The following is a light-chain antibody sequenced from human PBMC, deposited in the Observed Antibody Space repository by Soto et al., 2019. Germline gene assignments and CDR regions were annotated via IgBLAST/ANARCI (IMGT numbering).Light chain of an antibody. Sequence: QSALTQPASVSGSPGQSITISCTGTSSDVGGYNYVSWYQQHPGKAPKLMIYDVSNRPSGVSNRFSGSKSGNTASLTISGRQAEDGADYYCSSYTSSSTLEVFGTGTKLTVL. CDR1: SSDVGGYNY. CDR2: DVS. V-gene: IGLV2-14*01. J-gene: IGLJ1*01. CDR3: SSYTSSSTLEV.